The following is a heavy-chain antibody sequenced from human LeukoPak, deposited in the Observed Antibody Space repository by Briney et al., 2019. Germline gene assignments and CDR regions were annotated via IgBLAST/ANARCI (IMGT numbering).Heavy chain of an antibody. Sequence: PGGSLRLSCAASGFTFDDYAMHWVRQAPGKGLEWVSGISWNSGSIHYADSVKGRFTISRDNAKNSLYLQMNSLRPEDTAFYYCAKGTGRYWTFFDYWGQGTLVTVSS. D-gene: IGHD1-26*01. CDR3: AKGTGRYWTFFDY. CDR1: GFTFDDYA. CDR2: ISWNSGSI. V-gene: IGHV3-9*01. J-gene: IGHJ4*02.